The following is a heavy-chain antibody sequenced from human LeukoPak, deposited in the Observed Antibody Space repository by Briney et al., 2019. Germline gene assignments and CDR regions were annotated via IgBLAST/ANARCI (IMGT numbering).Heavy chain of an antibody. D-gene: IGHD3-16*01. CDR3: ATFRWGVGFEY. CDR2: IHHSGST. CDR1: GGSFSGSFSDYY. J-gene: IGHJ4*02. V-gene: IGHV4-34*01. Sequence: PSETLSLTCAVYGGSFSGSFSDYYWTCIRQTPGKGLEWNGEIHHSGSTNYYPSLKSRVNISVDTSKNQFSLKLNSLTAADTAVYYCATFRWGVGFEYWGQGTLATVSS.